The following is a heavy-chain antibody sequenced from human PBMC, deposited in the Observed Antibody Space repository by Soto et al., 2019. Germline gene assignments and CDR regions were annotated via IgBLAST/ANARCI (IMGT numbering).Heavy chain of an antibody. D-gene: IGHD3-3*01. Sequence: SETMSLTCTVAGGSIRSSSYYWGWIRQPPGKGLEWIGSIYYSGSTYYNPSLKSRVTISVDTSKNQFSLKLSSVTAADTAVYYCARHFNFWSGYYSHGSLMPADYWGQGTLVTVSS. J-gene: IGHJ4*02. CDR1: GGSIRSSSYY. CDR2: IYYSGST. CDR3: ARHFNFWSGYYSHGSLMPADY. V-gene: IGHV4-39*01.